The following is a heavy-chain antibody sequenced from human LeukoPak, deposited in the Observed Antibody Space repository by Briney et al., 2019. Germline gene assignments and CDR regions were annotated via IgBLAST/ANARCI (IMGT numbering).Heavy chain of an antibody. CDR2: ISGSGGST. J-gene: IGHJ4*02. CDR1: GFTFSSYG. CDR3: ARDSDIHCSGGRCTNFDY. D-gene: IGHD2-15*01. Sequence: PGGSLRLSCAASGFTFSSYGMSWVRQAPGKGLEWVSAISGSGGSTYYADSVKGRFTISRDNAKKSLHLQMNSLRAEDTAVYYCARDSDIHCSGGRCTNFDYWGQGTLVTVSS. V-gene: IGHV3-23*01.